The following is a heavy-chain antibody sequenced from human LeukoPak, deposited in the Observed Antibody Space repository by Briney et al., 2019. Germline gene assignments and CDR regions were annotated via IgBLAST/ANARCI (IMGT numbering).Heavy chain of an antibody. CDR3: VRDSDYQRNSGGRYAHYDALDI. J-gene: IGHJ3*02. Sequence: GGSLTLSCPASEFTFSTFWMSWVRPAPGKGLEWVANIKADGSVKHYVDSMEGRFSISRDNARSSLYLQMNSLRAEDTAVYYCVRDSDYQRNSGGRYAHYDALDIWGHGTMVTVSS. CDR1: EFTFSTFW. D-gene: IGHD2-21*01. CDR2: IKADGSVK. V-gene: IGHV3-7*01.